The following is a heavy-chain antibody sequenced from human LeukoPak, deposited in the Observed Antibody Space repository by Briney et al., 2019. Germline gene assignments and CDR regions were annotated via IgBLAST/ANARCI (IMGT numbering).Heavy chain of an antibody. J-gene: IGHJ3*02. CDR1: GFTVSSNY. Sequence: GGSLRLSCAASGFTVSSNYMSWVRQAPGRGLEWVSVIYSGGSTYYADSVKGRFTISRDNSKNTLYLQMNSLRAEDTAVYYCARDPGEIFSGAFDIWGQGTMVTVSS. CDR2: IYSGGST. D-gene: IGHD3-10*01. CDR3: ARDPGEIFSGAFDI. V-gene: IGHV3-53*01.